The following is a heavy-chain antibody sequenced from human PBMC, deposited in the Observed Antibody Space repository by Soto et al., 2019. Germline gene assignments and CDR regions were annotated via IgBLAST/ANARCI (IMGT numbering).Heavy chain of an antibody. J-gene: IGHJ4*02. CDR1: GGCISRYY. Sequence: TXETLSLTCTVSGGCISRYYWSWIRQPPGKGLEWIGYMYNTGSSVYNPPFKSRVTISVDTSKNQFSLKLKSVTAADTAVYYCDRVPDYCGQRSLVPVSS. V-gene: IGHV4-59*01. CDR3: DRVPDY. CDR2: MYNTGSS.